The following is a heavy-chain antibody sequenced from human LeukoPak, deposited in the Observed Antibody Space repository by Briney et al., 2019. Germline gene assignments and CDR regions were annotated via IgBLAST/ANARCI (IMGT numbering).Heavy chain of an antibody. Sequence: ASVKVSCQVSGYTLTELSIHWVRQAPGKGLEWMGGFDPEDGETSYAQKFQGRVNMTEDTSTDTAYMELSSLRSEDTAVYYCATRGSPGIAVAGGLYWGQGTLVTVSS. CDR2: FDPEDGET. D-gene: IGHD6-19*01. V-gene: IGHV1-24*01. CDR3: ATRGSPGIAVAGGLY. J-gene: IGHJ4*02. CDR1: GYTLTELS.